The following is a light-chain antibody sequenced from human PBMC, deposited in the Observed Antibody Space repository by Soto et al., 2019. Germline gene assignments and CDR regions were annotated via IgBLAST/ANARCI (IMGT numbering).Light chain of an antibody. CDR2: GAS. CDR3: QQYNNWPSLIT. Sequence: EIVMTQSPAPLSVSPGERATLSCRASQSVSSNLAWYQQKPGQAPRLLIYGASPRATGIPARFSGSGSGTEFNLTISSLQSEDFAVYYCQQYNNWPSLITFRQGTRLEIK. V-gene: IGKV3-15*01. J-gene: IGKJ5*01. CDR1: QSVSSN.